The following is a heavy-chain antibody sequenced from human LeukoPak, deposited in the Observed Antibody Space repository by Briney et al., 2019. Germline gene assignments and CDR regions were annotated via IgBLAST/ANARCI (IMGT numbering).Heavy chain of an antibody. CDR3: AKDRGSGWSPYYFDY. V-gene: IGHV3-23*01. D-gene: IGHD6-19*01. CDR1: GFSLSSYA. J-gene: IGHJ4*02. Sequence: PGGSLRLSCAASGFSLSSYAMSWVRQAPGKGLEWVSGISGSGGSTSSADSVKGRFTISRDNSKNTVYLQMNSMRPEDTAVYYCAKDRGSGWSPYYFDYWGQGTLVTVSS. CDR2: ISGSGGST.